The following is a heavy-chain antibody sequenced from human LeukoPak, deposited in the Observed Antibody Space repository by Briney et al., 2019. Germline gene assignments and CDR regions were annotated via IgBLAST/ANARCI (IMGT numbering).Heavy chain of an antibody. CDR2: ISSSSSYI. J-gene: IGHJ4*02. Sequence: GGSLRLSCAASGFTFSSYSMNWVRQAPGKGLEWVSSISSSSSYIYYADSVKGRFTISRDNAKNSLYLQMNSLRAEDTAVYYCAKDLSVVGSEFGYWGQGTLVTVSS. V-gene: IGHV3-21*04. D-gene: IGHD5-12*01. CDR3: AKDLSVVGSEFGY. CDR1: GFTFSSYS.